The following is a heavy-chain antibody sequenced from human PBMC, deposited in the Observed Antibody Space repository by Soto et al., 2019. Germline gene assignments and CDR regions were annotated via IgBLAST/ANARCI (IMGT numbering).Heavy chain of an antibody. CDR1: GYTFTGYY. Sequence: ASVKVSCKASGYTFTGYYMHWVRQAPGQGLEWMGWINPNSGGTNYAQKFQGWVTMTRDTSISTAYMELSRLRSDDTAVYYCARSRRQVVYNGMDVWGQGTTVTVSS. J-gene: IGHJ6*02. V-gene: IGHV1-2*04. CDR3: ARSRRQVVYNGMDV. CDR2: INPNSGGT. D-gene: IGHD6-6*01.